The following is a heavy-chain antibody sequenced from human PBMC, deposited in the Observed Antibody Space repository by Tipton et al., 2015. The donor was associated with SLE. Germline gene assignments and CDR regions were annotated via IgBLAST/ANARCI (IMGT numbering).Heavy chain of an antibody. CDR1: GGSVSSGRYY. CDR3: ARDRLHGAEGAFDI. D-gene: IGHD2-21*01. V-gene: IGHV4-61*01. CDR2: IYYSGST. J-gene: IGHJ3*02. Sequence: TLSLTCTVSGGSVSSGRYYWSWIRQPPGKGLEWIGYIYYSGSTNYNPSLKSRVTISVDTSKNQFSLKLSSVTAADTAVYYCARDRLHGAEGAFDIWGQGTMVTVSS.